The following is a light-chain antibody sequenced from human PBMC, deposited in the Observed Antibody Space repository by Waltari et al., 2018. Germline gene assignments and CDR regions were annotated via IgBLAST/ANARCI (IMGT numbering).Light chain of an antibody. Sequence: DIVLTQSPGTLSLSPGERATLSCRTTQSVSRTLAWYQQKPGQAPRLLIYAASSRATGIPDRFSGSGSGTDFSLTISRLEPEDFAVYYCQHYVTLPVTFGPGTKVEIK. CDR1: QSVSRT. J-gene: IGKJ1*01. CDR2: AAS. V-gene: IGKV3-20*01. CDR3: QHYVTLPVT.